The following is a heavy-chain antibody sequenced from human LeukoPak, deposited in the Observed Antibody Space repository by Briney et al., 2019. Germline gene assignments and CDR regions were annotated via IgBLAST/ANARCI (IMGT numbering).Heavy chain of an antibody. Sequence: GGSLRLSCAASGFTVSSNYMSWVRQAPGKGLEWVSVIYSGGSTYYADSVKGRFTISRDNAKNSLYLQMNSLRAEDTAVYYCARGTLGYCSSTSCYTFDPWGQGTLVTVSS. CDR2: IYSGGST. V-gene: IGHV3-53*01. CDR3: ARGTLGYCSSTSCYTFDP. D-gene: IGHD2-2*02. CDR1: GFTVSSNY. J-gene: IGHJ5*02.